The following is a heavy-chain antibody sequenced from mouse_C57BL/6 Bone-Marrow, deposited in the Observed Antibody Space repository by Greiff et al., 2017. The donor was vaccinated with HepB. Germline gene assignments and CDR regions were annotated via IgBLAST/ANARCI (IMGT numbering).Heavy chain of an antibody. Sequence: QVQLQQPGAELVKPGASVKLSCKASGYTFTSYWMQWVKQRPGQGLEWIGEIDPSDSYTNYNQKFKGKATLTVDTSSSTAYMQLSSLTSEDSAVYYCARAAGRVYFDYWGQGTTLTVSS. J-gene: IGHJ2*01. CDR1: GYTFTSYW. D-gene: IGHD4-1*01. CDR2: IDPSDSYT. CDR3: ARAAGRVYFDY. V-gene: IGHV1-50*01.